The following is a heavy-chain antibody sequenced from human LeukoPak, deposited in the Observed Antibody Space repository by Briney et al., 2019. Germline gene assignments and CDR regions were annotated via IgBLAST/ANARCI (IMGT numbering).Heavy chain of an antibody. CDR3: ARSLGYSSGA. CDR1: GFPFRSHG. J-gene: IGHJ4*02. D-gene: IGHD2-15*01. V-gene: IGHV3-74*01. CDR2: ISTDGTTT. Sequence: QTGGSLRLSCAASGFPFRSHGMHWVRQVPGKGLMWVSHISTDGTTTNYADSVKGRFTISRDNARDTLYLQLNSLRAEDTAIYYCARSLGYSSGAWGQGTLVTVSS.